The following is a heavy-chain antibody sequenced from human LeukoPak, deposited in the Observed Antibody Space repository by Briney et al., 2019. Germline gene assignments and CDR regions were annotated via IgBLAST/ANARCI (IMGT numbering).Heavy chain of an antibody. CDR1: GFTFSSYS. D-gene: IGHD3-10*01. V-gene: IGHV3-21*01. CDR3: ARDFSRGVINYYYYMDV. CDR2: ISSSSSYI. Sequence: PGGSLRLSCAASGFTFSSYSMNWVRQAPGKGLEWVSSISSSSSYIYYADSAKGRFTISRDNAKNSLYLQMNSLRAEDTAVYYCARDFSRGVINYYYYMDVWGKGTTVTVSS. J-gene: IGHJ6*03.